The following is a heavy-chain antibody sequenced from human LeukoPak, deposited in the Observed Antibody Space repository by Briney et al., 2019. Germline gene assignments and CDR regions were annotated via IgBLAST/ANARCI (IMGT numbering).Heavy chain of an antibody. D-gene: IGHD3-10*01. Sequence: SQTLSLTFAISGDSVSSNSAAWNWIRQSPSRGLEWLGRTYHRSKWYHDYAVSVKSRITINADTSKNLFSLQLNSMTPEDTAVYYCASREFDFWGRGTLVTVSS. J-gene: IGHJ2*01. CDR1: GDSVSSNSAA. CDR3: ASREFDF. V-gene: IGHV6-1*01. CDR2: TYHRSKWYH.